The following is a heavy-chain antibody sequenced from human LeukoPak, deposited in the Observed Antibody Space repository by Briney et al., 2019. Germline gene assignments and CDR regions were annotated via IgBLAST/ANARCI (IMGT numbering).Heavy chain of an antibody. J-gene: IGHJ6*03. CDR1: GYTFTGYY. D-gene: IGHD2-15*01. V-gene: IGHV1-2*02. CDR3: ARDRGVDYCSGGSCSHYYYYMDV. CDR2: INPNSGGT. Sequence: ASVKVSCKASGYTFTGYYMHWVRQAPGQGLEWMGWINPNSGGTNYVQKFQGRVTMTRDTSISTAYMELSRLRSDDTAVYYCARDRGVDYCSGGSCSHYYYYMDVWGKGTTVTISS.